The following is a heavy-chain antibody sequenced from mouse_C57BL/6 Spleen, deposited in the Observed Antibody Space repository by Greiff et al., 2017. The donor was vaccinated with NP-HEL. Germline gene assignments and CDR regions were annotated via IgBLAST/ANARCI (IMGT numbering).Heavy chain of an antibody. J-gene: IGHJ1*03. V-gene: IGHV14-1*01. CDR2: IDPEDGDT. CDR1: GFNIKDYY. CDR3: TTRYYSNYDWYFDV. Sequence: DVQLQESGAELVRPGASVKLSCTASGFNIKDYYMHWVKQRPEQGLEWIGRIDPEDGDTEYAPKFQGKATMTADTSSNTAYLQLSSLTSEDTAVYYCTTRYYSNYDWYFDVWGTGTTVTVSS. D-gene: IGHD2-5*01.